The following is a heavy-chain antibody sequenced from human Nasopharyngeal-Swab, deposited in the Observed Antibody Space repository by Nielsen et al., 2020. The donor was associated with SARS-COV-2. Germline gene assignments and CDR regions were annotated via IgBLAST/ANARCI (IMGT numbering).Heavy chain of an antibody. V-gene: IGHV3-53*01. CDR3: AKGEEGYSSSWYSRVYYYGMDV. J-gene: IGHJ6*02. CDR2: IYSGGST. Sequence: GESLKISCAASGFTVSSNYMSWVRQAPGKGLEWVSVIYSGGSTYYADSVKGRFTISRDNSKNTLYLQMNSLRAEDTAVYYCAKGEEGYSSSWYSRVYYYGMDVWGQGTTVTVSS. D-gene: IGHD6-13*01. CDR1: GFTVSSNY.